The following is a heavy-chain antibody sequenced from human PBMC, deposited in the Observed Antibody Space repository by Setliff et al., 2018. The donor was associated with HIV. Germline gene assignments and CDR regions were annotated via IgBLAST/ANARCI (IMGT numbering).Heavy chain of an antibody. CDR3: ARKGSSNRSQEYYYDF. CDR1: GGSISSGGYS. Sequence: PSETLSLTCAVSGGSISSGGYSWSWIRQPPGKGLEWIGYIYHSGSTYYNPSLKSRVTISVDRSKNQFSLKLSSVTALDTAVYYCARKGSSNRSQEYYYDFWGQGTLVTVSS. V-gene: IGHV4-30-2*01. D-gene: IGHD2-2*01. J-gene: IGHJ4*02. CDR2: IYHSGST.